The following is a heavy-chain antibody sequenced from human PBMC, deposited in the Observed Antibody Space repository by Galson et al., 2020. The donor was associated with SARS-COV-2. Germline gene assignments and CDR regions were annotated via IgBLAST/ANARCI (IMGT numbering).Heavy chain of an antibody. D-gene: IGHD3-22*01. CDR3: ARDTSSGYYYQDY. Sequence: TGGSLRLSCVASGFTFSNYAIHWVRQAPGKGLEWVAVTPYDGSNKFYAESVKGRFTISRDNSKNTLFLLMNSLRAEDTALYYCARDTSSGYYYQDYWGQGTLVTVSS. CDR2: TPYDGSNK. CDR1: GFTFSNYA. V-gene: IGHV3-30-3*01. J-gene: IGHJ4*02.